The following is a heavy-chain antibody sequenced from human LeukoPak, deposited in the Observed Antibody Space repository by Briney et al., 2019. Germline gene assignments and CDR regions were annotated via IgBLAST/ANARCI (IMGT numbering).Heavy chain of an antibody. D-gene: IGHD2-21*01. CDR3: ASAREYCGSAECYEYFQY. Sequence: GGSLRLSCAASGFTVGTNSMTWVRQSPGKGREWVAVIYSGGSTYYADSVNGRFTISRGHSRNTLFLQMNSLRAEDTALYYCASAREYCGSAECYEYFQYWGQGTLVTVSS. CDR1: GFTVGTNS. J-gene: IGHJ1*01. V-gene: IGHV3-53*01. CDR2: IYSGGST.